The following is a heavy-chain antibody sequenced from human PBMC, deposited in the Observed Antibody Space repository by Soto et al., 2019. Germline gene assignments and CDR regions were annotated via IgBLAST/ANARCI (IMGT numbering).Heavy chain of an antibody. J-gene: IGHJ5*02. D-gene: IGHD2-15*01. Sequence: QVQLVQAGAEVKKPGASVKVSCNASGYSFTSYGITWVRQAPGQGLEWMGWISTNNGNANYAQNLQGRVTMTTDTSTSTDYMEMRSLRSDDTAVYYCARVVVGANYNWFDPWGQGPQVPVSS. CDR3: ARVVVGANYNWFDP. CDR2: ISTNNGNA. CDR1: GYSFTSYG. V-gene: IGHV1-18*01.